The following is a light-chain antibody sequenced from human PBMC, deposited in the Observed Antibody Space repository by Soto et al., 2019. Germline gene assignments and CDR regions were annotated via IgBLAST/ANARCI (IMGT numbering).Light chain of an antibody. CDR2: GNS. V-gene: IGLV1-40*01. CDR3: QSYDSSLSGVV. J-gene: IGLJ2*01. CDR1: SSNIGAGYD. Sequence: SVLTQPPSVSGAPGQRVTISCTGSSSNIGAGYDVHWYQQLPGTAPKLLIYGNSNRPSGVPDRFSGSKSGTSASLAITGLQAEDEADYCCQSYDSSLSGVVFGGGTKLTVL.